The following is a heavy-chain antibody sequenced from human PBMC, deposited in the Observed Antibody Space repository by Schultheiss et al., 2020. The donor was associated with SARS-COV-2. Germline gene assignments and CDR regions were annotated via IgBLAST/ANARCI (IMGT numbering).Heavy chain of an antibody. Sequence: GGSLRLSCASSGLTVSSNYMSWVRQAPGKGLEWVSGISGSGGDTYYPYSVKGRFTISRDNSKNTLYLQMNSLRAEDTAVYYCAKHGYNWRIDYWGQGTLVTVSS. D-gene: IGHD5-24*01. CDR3: AKHGYNWRIDY. CDR2: ISGSGGDT. V-gene: IGHV3-23*01. J-gene: IGHJ4*02. CDR1: GLTVSSNY.